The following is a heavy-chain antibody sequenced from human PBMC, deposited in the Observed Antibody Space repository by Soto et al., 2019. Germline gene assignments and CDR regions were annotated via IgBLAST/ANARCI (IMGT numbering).Heavy chain of an antibody. CDR2: ISTLNGNT. CDR1: GYDYVTYA. V-gene: IGHV1-18*01. CDR3: ARRVQVWLPDYYGVDV. D-gene: IGHD5-18*01. Sequence: QAQLVQSGAEVKKPGASVNVSCKASGYDYVTYAITWVRQRPGQGLEWMGWISTLNGNTNYAQNFQGRVTMTTDTTTRIVHLELRSLRSDDTAVYYCARRVQVWLPDYYGVDVWGQGTTVTVSS. J-gene: IGHJ6*02.